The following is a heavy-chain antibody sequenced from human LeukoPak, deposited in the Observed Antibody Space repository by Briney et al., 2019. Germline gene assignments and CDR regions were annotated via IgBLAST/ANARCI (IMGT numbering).Heavy chain of an antibody. CDR1: GFTLSSYS. Sequence: GGSLRLSCAASGFTLSSYSMNWVRQAPGKGLEWVSSISSSSSYIYYADSVKGRFTISRDNSKNTLYLQMNSLRAEDTAVYYCERSGIKMVRGVIIKSPYHMDVWGKGTTVTVSS. CDR2: ISSSSSYI. V-gene: IGHV3-21*01. CDR3: ERSGIKMVRGVIIKSPYHMDV. J-gene: IGHJ6*03. D-gene: IGHD3-10*01.